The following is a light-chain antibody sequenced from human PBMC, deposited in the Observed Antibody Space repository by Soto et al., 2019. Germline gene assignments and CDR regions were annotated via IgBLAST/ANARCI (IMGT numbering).Light chain of an antibody. CDR1: QRVTSVH. Sequence: EMVLTQSPGTLSLSPGKRATLSCRASQRVTSVHLAWYQLRPGQAPRLLIYGASNRATGVTERFTGSASGTDFNLTISRLGPEDSATYYCQYYGASPLYTFGRGTKLEIE. J-gene: IGKJ2*01. V-gene: IGKV3-20*01. CDR2: GAS. CDR3: QYYGASPLYT.